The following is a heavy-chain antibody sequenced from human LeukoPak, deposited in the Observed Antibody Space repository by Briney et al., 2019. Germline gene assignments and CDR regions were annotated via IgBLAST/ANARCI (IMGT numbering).Heavy chain of an antibody. V-gene: IGHV4-38-2*02. Sequence: SETLSLTCVVSGYSISSDYFWCWIRHPPGKGLEWIGTISHSGTTFYKPSLKSRLTISLDTSKNQFSLKLSSVTAADTAVYYCVRDVGQLRSDYWGQGALVTVSS. J-gene: IGHJ4*02. CDR3: VRDVGQLRSDY. CDR1: GYSISSDYF. D-gene: IGHD2-2*01. CDR2: ISHSGTT.